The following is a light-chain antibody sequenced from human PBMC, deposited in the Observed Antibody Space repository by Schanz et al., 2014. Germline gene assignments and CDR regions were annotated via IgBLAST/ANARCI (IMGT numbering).Light chain of an antibody. CDR1: SSDVGGYNY. CDR3: SSFVDSNNRVI. CDR2: EGS. J-gene: IGLJ2*01. Sequence: QSALTQPPSASGSPGQSVTISCTGTSSDVGGYNYVSWYQQHPGKAPKLMIYEGSKRPSGISDRFSASKSGNTASLTVSGLQAEDEADYYCSSFVDSNNRVIFGGGTKLTVL. V-gene: IGLV2-8*01.